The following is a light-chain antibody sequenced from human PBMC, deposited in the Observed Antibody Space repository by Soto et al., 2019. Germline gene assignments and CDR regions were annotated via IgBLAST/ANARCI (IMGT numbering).Light chain of an antibody. CDR3: QQLNSYPRT. CDR1: QGISSY. J-gene: IGKJ1*01. Sequence: IQLTQSPSSLSASVGDRVTITCRASQGISSYLAWYQQKPGKAPKLLIYAASTLQSGVPSRFSGSGSGTDFTLTISRQQPEDFATYYCQQLNSYPRTFGQGTKVEIK. V-gene: IGKV1-9*01. CDR2: AAS.